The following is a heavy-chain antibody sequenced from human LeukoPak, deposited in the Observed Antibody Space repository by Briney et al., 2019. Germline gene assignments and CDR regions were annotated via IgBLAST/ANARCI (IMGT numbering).Heavy chain of an antibody. J-gene: IGHJ4*02. Sequence: GVSLRLSCTASGFTFSSYDMSGLRQAPGKGLEWFSALSGSGGSTYYALSVKGRFTISRDNSKNTLYLQMNSLRAEDTAVYYCANIGGIRFLEWLLAGGSYYFDYWGQGTLVTVSS. CDR1: GFTFSSYD. V-gene: IGHV3-23*01. D-gene: IGHD3-3*01. CDR2: LSGSGGST. CDR3: ANIGGIRFLEWLLAGGSYYFDY.